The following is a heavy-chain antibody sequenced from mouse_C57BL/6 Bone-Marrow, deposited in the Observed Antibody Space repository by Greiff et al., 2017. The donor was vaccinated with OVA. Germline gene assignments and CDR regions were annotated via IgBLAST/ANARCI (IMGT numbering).Heavy chain of an antibody. Sequence: QVHVKQPGAELVMPGASVKLSCKASGYTFTSYWMHWVKQRPGQGLEWIGEIDPSDSYTNYNQKFKGKSTLTVDKSSSTAYMQLSSLTSEDSAVYYCAREGAYYSNYIAYWGQGTLVTVSA. D-gene: IGHD2-5*01. J-gene: IGHJ3*01. CDR1: GYTFTSYW. CDR3: AREGAYYSNYIAY. CDR2: IDPSDSYT. V-gene: IGHV1-69*01.